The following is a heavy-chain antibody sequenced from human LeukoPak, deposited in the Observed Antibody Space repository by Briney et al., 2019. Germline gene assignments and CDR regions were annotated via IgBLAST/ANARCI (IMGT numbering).Heavy chain of an antibody. J-gene: IGHJ4*02. Sequence: ASVKVSCKASGYTFTSYDINWVRQATGQGLEWMGWMNPNSGNTGNAQKFQGRVTMTRNTSISTAYMELSSLRSEDTAVYYCARDPTGFWSGYYRSLSFDYWGQGTLVTVSS. CDR2: MNPNSGNT. CDR1: GYTFTSYD. CDR3: ARDPTGFWSGYYRSLSFDY. V-gene: IGHV1-8*01. D-gene: IGHD3-3*01.